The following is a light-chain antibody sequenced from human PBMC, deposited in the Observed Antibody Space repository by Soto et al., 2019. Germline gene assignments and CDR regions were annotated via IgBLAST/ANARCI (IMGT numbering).Light chain of an antibody. J-gene: IGKJ1*01. CDR2: ATS. V-gene: IGKV3-20*01. CDR3: QQYGRSGT. CDR1: QSVSRTY. Sequence: EIVLTQSPGTLSLFPGERATISCLASQSVSRTYLAWYQQKPVQAPRLLIYATSSRATGIPDRFSGSGSGTDFTLTISRLEPEDFAVYYCQQYGRSGTFGQGTKVDI.